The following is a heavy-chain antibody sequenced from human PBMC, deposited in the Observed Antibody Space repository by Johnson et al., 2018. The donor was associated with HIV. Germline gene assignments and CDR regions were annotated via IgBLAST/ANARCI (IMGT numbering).Heavy chain of an antibody. D-gene: IGHD5-24*01. CDR1: GFRFDEYA. V-gene: IGHV3-9*01. CDR2: ISGNSATI. J-gene: IGHJ3*02. CDR3: AKGDEYDRLNPVGAWGRTGDGFDI. Sequence: VQLVESGGDLVQPGRSLRLSCAASGFRFDEYAMHWVRQAPGKGLEWVSGISGNSATIGYADSLEGRLTISRDNSKNTMFVQMNRVRAEDTAGYFCAKGDEYDRLNPVGAWGRTGDGFDIWGQGTMVTVSS.